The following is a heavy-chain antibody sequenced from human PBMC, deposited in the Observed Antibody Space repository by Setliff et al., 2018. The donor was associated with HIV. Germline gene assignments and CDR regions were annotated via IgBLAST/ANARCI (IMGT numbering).Heavy chain of an antibody. CDR2: ISGNNDAI. J-gene: IGHJ4*02. Sequence: GGSLRLSCAASGFTFSDHYMSWIRQAPGKGLEWVSYISGNNDAIHYADSVKGRFTISRDNANNSLYLQMNSLRAEDTAVYYCARSTFFGVVIGWYYFDYWGQGALVTVSS. CDR3: ARSTFFGVVIGWYYFDY. V-gene: IGHV3-11*04. D-gene: IGHD3-3*01. CDR1: GFTFSDHY.